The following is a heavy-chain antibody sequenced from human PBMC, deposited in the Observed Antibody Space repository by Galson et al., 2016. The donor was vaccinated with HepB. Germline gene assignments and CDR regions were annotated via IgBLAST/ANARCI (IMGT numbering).Heavy chain of an antibody. Sequence: SLRLSCAASGFTFSDYYMSWIRQAPGKGLEWVSYISSTSTYTNYADSVKGRFTGSRDNSKNTLYLQMDSLRVEDTAVYYCAKSIFRSSLYFEDWGQGTLVSVSS. D-gene: IGHD3-3*01. CDR3: AKSIFRSSLYFED. CDR2: ISSTSTYT. CDR1: GFTFSDYY. J-gene: IGHJ4*02. V-gene: IGHV3-11*06.